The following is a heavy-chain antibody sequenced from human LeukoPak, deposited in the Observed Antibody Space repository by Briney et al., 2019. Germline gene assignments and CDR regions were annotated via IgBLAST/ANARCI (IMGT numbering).Heavy chain of an antibody. CDR3: ARGSALAAAILGY. V-gene: IGHV4-59*11. CDR2: IYYSGST. Sequence: SETLSLTCTVSGGSISSHYWSWIRRPPGKGLEWIGYIYYSGSTNYNPSLKSRVTISVDTSKNQFSLKLSSVTAADTAVYYCARGSALAAAILGYWGQGTLVTVSS. D-gene: IGHD2-2*02. J-gene: IGHJ4*02. CDR1: GGSISSHY.